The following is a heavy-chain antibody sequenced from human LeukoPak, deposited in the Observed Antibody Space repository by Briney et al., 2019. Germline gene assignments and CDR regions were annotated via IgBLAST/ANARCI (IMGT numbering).Heavy chain of an antibody. D-gene: IGHD3-10*02. CDR2: IYYSGST. CDR3: ARQYFLILSLYYFDY. CDR1: GGSISSSSYY. Sequence: PSETLSLTCTVSGGSISSSSYYWGWIRQPPGKGLEWIGSIYYSGSTYYNPSLKSRVTISVDTSKNQFSLKLSSVTAADMAVYYCARQYFLILSLYYFDYWGQGTLVTVSS. V-gene: IGHV4-39*01. J-gene: IGHJ4*02.